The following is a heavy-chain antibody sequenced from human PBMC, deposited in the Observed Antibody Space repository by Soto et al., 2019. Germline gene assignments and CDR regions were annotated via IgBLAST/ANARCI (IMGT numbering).Heavy chain of an antibody. CDR2: ITYDGSSK. V-gene: IGHV3-30-3*01. CDR1: EFIFSSHV. J-gene: IGHJ4*02. CDR3: ATTVTGFLDH. D-gene: IGHD4-17*01. Sequence: VQLVESGGGVVQPGRSLRLSCAASEFIFSSHVMHWVRQATGKGLEWVADITYDGSSKNYADSVKGRFSISRDNPKNTLYLQINNLRAEDTAVYYCATTVTGFLDHWGQGTLVTVSS.